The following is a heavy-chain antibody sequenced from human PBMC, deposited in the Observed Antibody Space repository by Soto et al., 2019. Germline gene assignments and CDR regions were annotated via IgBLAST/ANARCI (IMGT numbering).Heavy chain of an antibody. J-gene: IGHJ4*02. CDR2: IRFDGTDE. V-gene: IGHV3-30*02. CDR1: KSIFTVYG. D-gene: IGHD1-26*01. Sequence: GGSLRLSCAASKSIFTVYGMHWFRQTPGKGLEWVAVIRFDGTDEHYADSVKGRFTISRDNSKNMLYLQMNSLRAEDMAVYYCAKDLKGSWSIDYWGQGTLVTVSS. CDR3: AKDLKGSWSIDY.